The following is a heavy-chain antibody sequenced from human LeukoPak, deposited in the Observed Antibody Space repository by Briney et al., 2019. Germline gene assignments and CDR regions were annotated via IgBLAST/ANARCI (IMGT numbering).Heavy chain of an antibody. CDR1: RFTFSSFA. D-gene: IGHD4-23*01. CDR2: ISYDGSEK. J-gene: IGHJ3*02. V-gene: IGHV3-30*04. CDR3: AREPVGTIRDHDAFDI. Sequence: GGSLRLSCAAYRFTFSSFAMHWVRQAPGKGLEWVAVISYDGSEKDYADSVKGRFTISRDNSKNTLYLQMISLRPEDTAVYYCAREPVGTIRDHDAFDIWGQGTMVTVSS.